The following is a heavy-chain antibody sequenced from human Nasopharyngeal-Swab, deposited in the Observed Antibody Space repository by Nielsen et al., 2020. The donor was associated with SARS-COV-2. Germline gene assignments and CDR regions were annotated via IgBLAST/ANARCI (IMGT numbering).Heavy chain of an antibody. J-gene: IGHJ5*02. V-gene: IGHV1-69*13. CDR1: GGTFSSYA. CDR2: IIPIFGTA. Sequence: SVKVSCKASGGTFSSYAISWVRQAPGQGLEGMGGIIPIFGTANYAQKFQGRVTITADESTSTAYMELSSLRSEDTAVYYCARTGALDDCSSTSCYGYDPWGQGTLVTVSS. D-gene: IGHD2-2*01. CDR3: ARTGALDDCSSTSCYGYDP.